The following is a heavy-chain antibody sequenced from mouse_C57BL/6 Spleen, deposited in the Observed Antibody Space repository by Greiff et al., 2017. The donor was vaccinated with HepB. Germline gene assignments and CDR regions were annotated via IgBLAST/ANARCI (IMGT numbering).Heavy chain of an antibody. D-gene: IGHD4-1*01. CDR1: GYTFTDYN. CDR2: INPNNGGT. V-gene: IGHV1-22*01. Sequence: EVQLQQSGPELVKPGASVKMSCKASGYTFTDYNMHWVKQSHGKSLEWIGYINPNNGGTSYNQKFKGKATLTVNKSSSTAYMELRSLTSEDSAVFYCARGANWVYYFDYWGQGTTLTVSS. CDR3: ARGANWVYYFDY. J-gene: IGHJ2*01.